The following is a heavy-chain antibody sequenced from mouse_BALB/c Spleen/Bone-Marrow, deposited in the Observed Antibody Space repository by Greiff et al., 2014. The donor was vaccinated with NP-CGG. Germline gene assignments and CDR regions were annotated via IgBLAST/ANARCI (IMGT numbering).Heavy chain of an antibody. CDR3: ARGGNWEDFDY. J-gene: IGHJ2*01. V-gene: IGHV5-17*02. CDR2: ISSGSSTI. D-gene: IGHD4-1*01. Sequence: VQLKESGGGLVQPGGSRKLSCAASGFTFSSFGMHWVRQAPERGLEWVAYISSGSSTIFYADTVKGRFTISRDNPKNTLFLQMTSLRSEDTAMYYGARGGNWEDFDYWGQGTTLTVSS. CDR1: GFTFSSFG.